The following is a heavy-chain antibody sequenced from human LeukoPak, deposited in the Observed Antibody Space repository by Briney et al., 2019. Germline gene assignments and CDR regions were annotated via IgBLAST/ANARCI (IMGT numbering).Heavy chain of an antibody. CDR2: ISYDSGIR. CDR3: VREGGYCSSTSCSRDGYHFDY. V-gene: IGHV3-48*01. J-gene: IGHJ4*02. CDR1: GFTLSRDS. D-gene: IGHD2-2*01. Sequence: GGSLRLSCAASGFTLSRDSMNWVRQAPGKGLEWISYISYDSGIRYYADSVRGRFTISRDNAKNSLYLQMHSLRAEDTAVYYCVREGGYCSSTSCSRDGYHFDYWGQGTLVTVSS.